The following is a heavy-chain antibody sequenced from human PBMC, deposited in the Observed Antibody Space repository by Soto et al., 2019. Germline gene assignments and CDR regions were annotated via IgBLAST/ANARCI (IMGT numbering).Heavy chain of an antibody. CDR2: INPNSGGT. CDR3: ASAAVTGTAGLDF. J-gene: IGHJ4*02. V-gene: IGHV1-2*02. Sequence: RASVKVSCKASGYTFSGFYMHWVRQAPGQGLEWMGWINPNSGGTKSAEKFQGRVTMTRDTSISTAYMELSRLTSDDTAVYYCASAAVTGTAGLDFWGQGTQVTVCS. D-gene: IGHD6-19*01. CDR1: GYTFSGFY.